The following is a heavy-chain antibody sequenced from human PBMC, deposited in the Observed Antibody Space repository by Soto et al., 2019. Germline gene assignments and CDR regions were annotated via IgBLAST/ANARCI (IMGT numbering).Heavy chain of an antibody. CDR3: ARGGGVGVAGSAAFDM. D-gene: IGHD3-3*01. Sequence: QLHLVQSGAVVKKPGASVTVSCSASGYPVTAYYMHWVRQAPGRGLEWMGGINPATGAAKYTQTFQGRVTMTRDTSTSTVFMELGGLTSEDPAVFYRARGGGVGVAGSAAFDMWGQGTLVTVSS. CDR2: INPATGAA. V-gene: IGHV1-2*02. CDR1: GYPVTAYY. J-gene: IGHJ3*02.